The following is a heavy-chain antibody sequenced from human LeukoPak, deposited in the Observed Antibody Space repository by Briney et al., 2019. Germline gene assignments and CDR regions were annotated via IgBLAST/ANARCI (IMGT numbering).Heavy chain of an antibody. J-gene: IGHJ3*02. Sequence: GRSLRLSCAASGFTFSSCGMHWVRQAPGKGLEWVAVISYDGSNKYYADSVKGRFTISRDNSKNTLYLQMNSLRAEDTAVYYCAKDLQFDIWGQGTMVTVSS. V-gene: IGHV3-30*18. CDR3: AKDLQFDI. CDR1: GFTFSSCG. CDR2: ISYDGSNK.